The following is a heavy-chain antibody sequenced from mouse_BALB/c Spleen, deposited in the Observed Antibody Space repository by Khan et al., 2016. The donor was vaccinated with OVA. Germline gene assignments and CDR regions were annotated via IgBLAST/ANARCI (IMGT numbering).Heavy chain of an antibody. CDR1: GYIFTNYW. J-gene: IGHJ2*01. CDR2: IYPGTDNT. CDR3: AREEALYYFDY. V-gene: IGHV1-76*01. D-gene: IGHD3-2*02. Sequence: QVHVKQSGAELVRPGASVKLSCKTSGYIFTNYWIHWVKQRSGQGLEWIARIYPGTDNTYYNEKLKDKATLTVDKSSSTSYMQLSILKSEDSAVFFGAREEALYYFDYWGQGTTLTVSS.